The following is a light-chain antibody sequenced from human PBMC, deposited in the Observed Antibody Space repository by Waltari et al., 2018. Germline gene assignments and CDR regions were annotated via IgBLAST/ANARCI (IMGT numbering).Light chain of an antibody. CDR1: SSDVGGYNY. Sequence: QSALTQPASVSGSPGQSITISCTGTSSDVGGYNYVSWYQHYPGKAPNLVIHEVSSRPWGTSDLFSCSKSGNAASLIIAGLQADEEADYYCSSYTASSLYVFGTGTKVTVL. J-gene: IGLJ1*01. CDR2: EVS. V-gene: IGLV2-14*01. CDR3: SSYTASSLYV.